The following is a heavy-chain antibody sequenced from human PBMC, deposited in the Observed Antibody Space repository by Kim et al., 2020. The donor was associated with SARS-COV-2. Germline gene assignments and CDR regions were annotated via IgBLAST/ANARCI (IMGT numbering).Heavy chain of an antibody. J-gene: IGHJ6*02. CDR1: RFPLSNYV. CDR3: AKDLYSFGFHGMDV. Sequence: GGSLRLSCAASRFPLSNYVMRWVRQAPGKGLEWVSGISGSGDKTAYADSVEGRFTISRDTSKNTLYLQLNSLRVEDTAIYYCAKDLYSFGFHGMDVWGQG. CDR2: ISGSGDKT. V-gene: IGHV3-23*01. D-gene: IGHD5-18*01.